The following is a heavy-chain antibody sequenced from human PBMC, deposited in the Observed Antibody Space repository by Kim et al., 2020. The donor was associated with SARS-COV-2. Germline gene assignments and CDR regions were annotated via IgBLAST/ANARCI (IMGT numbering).Heavy chain of an antibody. J-gene: IGHJ6*03. D-gene: IGHD4-4*01. Sequence: GRFTISRDNARNSLYLQMNSLRAEDTAVYYCARDYSNYAQTYYYYYYMDVWGKGTTVTVSS. CDR3: ARDYSNYAQTYYYYYYMDV. V-gene: IGHV3-11*06.